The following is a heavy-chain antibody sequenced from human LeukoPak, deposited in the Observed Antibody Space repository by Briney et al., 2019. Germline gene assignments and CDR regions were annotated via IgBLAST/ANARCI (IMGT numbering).Heavy chain of an antibody. CDR1: GFTFSSYA. V-gene: IGHV3-33*06. CDR2: IWYDGTNK. D-gene: IGHD3-9*01. J-gene: IGHJ4*02. Sequence: PGGSLRLSCAASGFTFSSYAMSWVRQAPGKGLEWVAVIWYDGTNKYYADSVKGRFTISRDNSNNTVYLQMNSLRAEDTAVYYCAKNYDILTGYYPNLDYWGQGTLVTVSS. CDR3: AKNYDILTGYYPNLDY.